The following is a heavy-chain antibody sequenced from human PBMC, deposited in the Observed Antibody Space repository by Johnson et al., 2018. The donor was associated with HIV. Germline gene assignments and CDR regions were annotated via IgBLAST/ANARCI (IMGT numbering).Heavy chain of an antibody. Sequence: VQLVEFGGGLVQPGGSLRLSCAASGFTFSSYWMSWVRQAAGKGLEWVGRTKNKANSYTTEYAASVKGRFTISRDDSKNSLYLQMNSLKTEDTAVYYCALSYSLDAFDICGQGTMVTVSS. D-gene: IGHD2-21*01. CDR3: ALSYSLDAFDI. V-gene: IGHV3-72*01. CDR1: GFTFSSYW. CDR2: TKNKANSYTT. J-gene: IGHJ3*02.